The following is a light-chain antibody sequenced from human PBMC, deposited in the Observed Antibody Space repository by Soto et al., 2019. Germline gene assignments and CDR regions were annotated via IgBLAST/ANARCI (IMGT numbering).Light chain of an antibody. CDR3: HLSST. CDR1: QSISSW. J-gene: IGKJ1*01. CDR2: KAS. Sequence: DIQMTQSPSTLSASVGDRVTITCRASQSISSWLAWYQQKPGKDPKLLIYKASSLESGVPSRFSGSGSVTVLTLTISSLQPDDFSIYYCHLSSTFDQWTKVEI. V-gene: IGKV1-5*03.